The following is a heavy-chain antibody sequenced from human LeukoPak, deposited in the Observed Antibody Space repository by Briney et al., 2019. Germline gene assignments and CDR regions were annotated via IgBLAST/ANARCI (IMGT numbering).Heavy chain of an antibody. J-gene: IGHJ4*02. CDR3: ARSHDYGGKFHDY. V-gene: IGHV4-59*01. Sequence: SETLSLTCTVSGGSISSYYWSWIRQPPGKGLEWIGYIYYSGSTNYNPSLKSRVTISVDTSKNQFSLKLSSVTAADTAVYYCARSHDYGGKFHDYWGQGILVTVSS. CDR2: IYYSGST. D-gene: IGHD4-23*01. CDR1: GGSISSYY.